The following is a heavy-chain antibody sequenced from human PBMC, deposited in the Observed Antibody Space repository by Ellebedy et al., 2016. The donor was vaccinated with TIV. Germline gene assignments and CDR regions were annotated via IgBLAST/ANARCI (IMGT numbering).Heavy chain of an antibody. CDR2: SSSTDKE. D-gene: IGHD2-21*02. J-gene: IGHJ4*02. CDR3: ARTLLYCGGDCSFYFDH. CDR1: GFSLSNIIMG. Sequence: SGPTLVKPTETLTLTCPVSGFSLSNIIMGVSWIRPPPGKALECLAHSSSTDKESYSTSLKSRLSISKDASKGQVVLTMTNMAPVDTATYYCARTLLYCGGDCSFYFDHWGQGSLVTVSS. V-gene: IGHV2-26*01.